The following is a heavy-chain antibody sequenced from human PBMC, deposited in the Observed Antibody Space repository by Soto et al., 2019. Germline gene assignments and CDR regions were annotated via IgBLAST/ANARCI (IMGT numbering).Heavy chain of an antibody. J-gene: IGHJ4*02. D-gene: IGHD2-2*02. CDR3: AKSPNFYCSSPNCYKYYFDY. V-gene: IGHV3-30*18. CDR2: ISYDGSEK. Sequence: HPGGSLRLSCAASGFTFNTYGMHWVRQAPGKGLEWVAVISYDGSEKYYVDSVKGRFTISKDNSKNTLYLQMNSLRPEDTAVYYCAKSPNFYCSSPNCYKYYFDYWGQGTLVTVSS. CDR1: GFTFNTYG.